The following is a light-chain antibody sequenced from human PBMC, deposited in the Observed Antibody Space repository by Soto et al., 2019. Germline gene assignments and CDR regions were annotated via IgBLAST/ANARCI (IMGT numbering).Light chain of an antibody. Sequence: DIQMTQSPSSLYASVGDRVTITCRASLTIGDSLSWFQQKAGKPPTLLIYGASALQSGVPARFSGSGSGTDFTLTISNKQRADLSTYYCLQTYNLPWTFGQGTKVDIK. V-gene: IGKV1-39*01. J-gene: IGKJ1*01. CDR1: LTIGDS. CDR3: LQTYNLPWT. CDR2: GAS.